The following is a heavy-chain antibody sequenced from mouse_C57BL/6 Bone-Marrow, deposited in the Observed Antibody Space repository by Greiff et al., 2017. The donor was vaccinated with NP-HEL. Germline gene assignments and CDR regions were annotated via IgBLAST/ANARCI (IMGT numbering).Heavy chain of an antibody. V-gene: IGHV1-55*01. D-gene: IGHD1-1*01. CDR3: ASLDDGSSSYYYAMDY. J-gene: IGHJ4*01. Sequence: QVQLQQPGAELVKPGASVKMSCKASGYTFTSYWITWVKQRPGQGLEWIGDIYPGSGSTNYNEKFKSKATLTVDTSSSTAYMQLSSLTSEDSAVYDFASLDDGSSSYYYAMDYWGQGTSVTVSS. CDR1: GYTFTSYW. CDR2: IYPGSGST.